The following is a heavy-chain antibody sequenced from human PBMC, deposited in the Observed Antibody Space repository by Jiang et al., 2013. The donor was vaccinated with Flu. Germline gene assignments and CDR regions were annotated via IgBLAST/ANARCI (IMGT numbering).Heavy chain of an antibody. CDR1: GFTFSNYW. Sequence: GGLVQPGGSLRLSCAASGFTFSNYWMSWVRQAPGKGLEWVSNIKQDGSEKSYVDSVKGRFTISRDNAQNSLYLQMNSLRAEDTAIYYCASGRNSDTSAYRSLDYWGQGTLVTVSS. D-gene: IGHD3-22*01. V-gene: IGHV3-7*03. CDR2: IKQDGSEK. CDR3: ASGRNSDTSAYRSLDY. J-gene: IGHJ4*02.